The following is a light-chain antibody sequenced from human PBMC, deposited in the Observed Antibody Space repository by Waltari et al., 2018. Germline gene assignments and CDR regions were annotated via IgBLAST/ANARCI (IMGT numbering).Light chain of an antibody. V-gene: IGLV1-44*01. J-gene: IGLJ3*02. CDR3: ATWDDSLNAWV. CDR1: YSNIGRTA. CDR2: IDN. Sequence: QSVLTQPPSASGTPGPRVTISCSGSYSNIGRTAVSWYQKHPEAAPNLLIYIDNQRPSGVPDRFSGSKSGTSASLAISGLQSEDEAVYHCATWDDSLNAWVFGGGTKVTVL.